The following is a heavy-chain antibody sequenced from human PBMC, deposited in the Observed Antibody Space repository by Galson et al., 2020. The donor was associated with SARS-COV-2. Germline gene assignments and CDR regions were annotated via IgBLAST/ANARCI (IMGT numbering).Heavy chain of an antibody. Sequence: SETLSLTCTVSGGSISSSSYYWGWIRQPPGKGLEWIGSIYYSGSTYYNPSLKSRVTISVDTSKNQFSLKLSSVTAADTAVYYCRSYGDYSPRPFDYWGQGTLVTVSS. V-gene: IGHV4-39*01. D-gene: IGHD4-17*01. J-gene: IGHJ4*02. CDR2: IYYSGST. CDR3: RSYGDYSPRPFDY. CDR1: GGSISSSSYY.